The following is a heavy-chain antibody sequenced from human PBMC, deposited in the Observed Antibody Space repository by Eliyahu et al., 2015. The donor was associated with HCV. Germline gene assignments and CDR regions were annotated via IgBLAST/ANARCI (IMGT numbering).Heavy chain of an antibody. CDR3: ARVPGDCRGFDCYHDAFDI. D-gene: IGHD2-21*02. CDR2: IYHSGSS. J-gene: IGHJ3*02. V-gene: IGHV4-31*03. Sequence: QVXLQESGPGLVKTSQTLSLTCTVSGXSISSXGYSGGYYGSWIRHXPGKGLEWIGYIYHSGSSYYRPXLKSRVTISVDTSNNQFSLSLSSVTAADTAVYXCARVPGDCRGFDCYHDAFDIWGQGTLVTVSS. CDR1: GXSISSXGYSGGYY.